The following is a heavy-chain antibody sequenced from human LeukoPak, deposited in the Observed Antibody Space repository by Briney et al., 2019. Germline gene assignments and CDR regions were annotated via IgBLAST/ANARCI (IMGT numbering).Heavy chain of an antibody. CDR2: VGGSGVKT. Sequence: GGSLRLSCAASGFTFSNYAIHWVRQAPGKGLEWVSIVGGSGVKTYYADSVKGRFTISRDNSKNTLYLQMNSLRADDTAVYYCAKGRRQLANFDYWGQGTLVTVSS. CDR1: GFTFSNYA. J-gene: IGHJ4*02. V-gene: IGHV3-23*01. CDR3: AKGRRQLANFDY. D-gene: IGHD6-13*01.